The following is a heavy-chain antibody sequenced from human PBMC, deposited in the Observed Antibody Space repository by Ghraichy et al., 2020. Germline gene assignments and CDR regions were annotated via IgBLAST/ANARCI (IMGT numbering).Heavy chain of an antibody. CDR3: AKAIAAAGLDYFDY. J-gene: IGHJ4*02. Sequence: SLRLSCAASGFTFDDYAMHWVRQAPGKGLEWVSGISWNSGSIGYADSVKGRFTISRDNAKNSLYLQMNSLRAEDTALYYCAKAIAAAGLDYFDYWGQGTLVTVSS. V-gene: IGHV3-9*01. D-gene: IGHD6-13*01. CDR2: ISWNSGSI. CDR1: GFTFDDYA.